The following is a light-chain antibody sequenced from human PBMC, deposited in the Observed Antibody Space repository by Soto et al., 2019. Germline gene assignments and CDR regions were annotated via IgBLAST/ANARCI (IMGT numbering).Light chain of an antibody. CDR2: AAS. CDR3: QQYGNSPQT. CDR1: QTVSSSF. Sequence: PSTPALSPGERATLSCRASQTVSSSFLAWYQQTPGQAPRLLIYAASSRATGIPDRFSGSGSGTDFTLTISRLEPEDFAVYYCQQYGNSPQTFGQGTKVDI. V-gene: IGKV3-20*01. J-gene: IGKJ1*01.